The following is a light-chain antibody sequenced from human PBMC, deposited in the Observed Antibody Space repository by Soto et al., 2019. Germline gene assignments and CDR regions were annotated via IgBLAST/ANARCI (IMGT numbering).Light chain of an antibody. CDR1: QSVSSSY. CDR2: GAS. V-gene: IGKV3-20*01. J-gene: IGKJ4*01. Sequence: ETVLTQSPGTLSLSPGERATLACRSSQSVSSSYLAWYQQKPGQAPRLLIYGASSRATGIPDRFSGSGSGTDFTLTISRLEPEDFAVYYCQQHGSSPATFGGGTKVDIK. CDR3: QQHGSSPAT.